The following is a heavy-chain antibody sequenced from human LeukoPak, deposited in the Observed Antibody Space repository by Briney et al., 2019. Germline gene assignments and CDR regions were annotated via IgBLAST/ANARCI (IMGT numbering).Heavy chain of an antibody. V-gene: IGHV3-48*02. CDR2: ISSSSTTT. D-gene: IGHD6-13*01. CDR3: ARDGTTADGAVIDLDH. J-gene: IGHJ4*02. Sequence: GGPLRLSCAASGFIFSSFGMNWVRRAPGKGLEWISYISSSSTTTQYADSVKGRFTISRDNAKNSLYLQMNGLRDEDTAVYYCARDGTTADGAVIDLDHWGPGTLVTVSS. CDR1: GFIFSSFG.